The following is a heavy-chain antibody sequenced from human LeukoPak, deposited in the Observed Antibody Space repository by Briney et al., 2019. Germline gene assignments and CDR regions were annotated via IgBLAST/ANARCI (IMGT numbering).Heavy chain of an antibody. V-gene: IGHV3-21*01. Sequence: GGSLRLSCAASGFTFTNYAMNWVRRAPGKGLEWVSSISSSGSYIYYADSVKGRFTISRDIAKNSLYLQMNSLRAEDTAIYYCARGGEHGSSWYSGDFDYWGQGTLVTVSS. CDR1: GFTFTNYA. CDR2: ISSSGSYI. D-gene: IGHD6-13*01. J-gene: IGHJ4*02. CDR3: ARGGEHGSSWYSGDFDY.